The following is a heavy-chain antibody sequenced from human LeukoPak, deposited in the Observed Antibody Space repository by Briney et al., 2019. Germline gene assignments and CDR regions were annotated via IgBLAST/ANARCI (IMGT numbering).Heavy chain of an antibody. CDR1: GGSFSSHA. V-gene: IGHV1-69*05. Sequence: WASVKVSCKASGGSFSSHAVGWVRQAPGQGLEWLGGTIPLFGTTRYAQKFQGRVTITTDESTRTAYMDLSSLTSEDTAVYYCARGSWDDVGYYYYYMDVWGKGSTVTVSS. CDR2: TIPLFGTT. J-gene: IGHJ6*03. D-gene: IGHD1-1*01. CDR3: ARGSWDDVGYYYYYMDV.